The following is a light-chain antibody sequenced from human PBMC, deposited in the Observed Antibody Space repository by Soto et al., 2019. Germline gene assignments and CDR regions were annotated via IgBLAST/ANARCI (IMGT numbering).Light chain of an antibody. CDR1: SSNIGAGYD. CDR3: QSGDSGLGAHVV. V-gene: IGLV1-40*01. Sequence: QSVLTQPPSVSGAPGQRVTISCTGSSSNIGAGYDVHWYQQLPGTAPKLLIYGNNNRPSGVPDRFSGSKSGTSASLAITGLRAEDDGDYYCQSGDSGLGAHVVFDGGTKLTV. CDR2: GNN. J-gene: IGLJ2*01.